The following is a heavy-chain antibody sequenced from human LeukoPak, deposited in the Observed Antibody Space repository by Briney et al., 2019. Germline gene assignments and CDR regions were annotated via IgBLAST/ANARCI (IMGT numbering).Heavy chain of an antibody. Sequence: PGGSLRLSCAASGFTVSSNYMSWVRQAPGKGLEWVSVIYSGGSTYYADSVKGRFTISRDNSKNTLYLQMNSLRAEDTAVYYCAKDSQYIVVVPAAMRYGAFDIWGQGTMVTVSS. CDR3: AKDSQYIVVVPAAMRYGAFDI. CDR1: GFTVSSNY. CDR2: IYSGGST. V-gene: IGHV3-53*01. D-gene: IGHD2-2*01. J-gene: IGHJ3*02.